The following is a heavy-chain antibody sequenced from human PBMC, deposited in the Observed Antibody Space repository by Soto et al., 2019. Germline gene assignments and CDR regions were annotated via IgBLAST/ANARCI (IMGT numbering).Heavy chain of an antibody. D-gene: IGHD5-12*01. Sequence: ASVRVSCKXSGYTFTSYDINWVRQATGQGLEWMGWMNPNSGNTGYAQKFQGRVTMTRNTSISTAYMELSSLRSEDTAVYYCARGRTPWTRFDPWGQGTLVTVSS. CDR2: MNPNSGNT. CDR1: GYTFTSYD. CDR3: ARGRTPWTRFDP. V-gene: IGHV1-8*01. J-gene: IGHJ5*02.